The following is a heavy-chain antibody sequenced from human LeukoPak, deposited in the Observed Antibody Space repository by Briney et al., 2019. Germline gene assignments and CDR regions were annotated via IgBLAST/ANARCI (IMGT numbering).Heavy chain of an antibody. CDR2: ISGRGGTI. D-gene: IGHD4-11*01. V-gene: IGHV3-48*02. CDR1: GFTFNSYS. Sequence: GGSLRLSCAASGFTFNSYSMNWVRQAPGQGLAWISYISGRGGTIYYADSVRGRFTISRDDAQKALYLEMHSLTDDDAAVYYCARGATRTLSPINYWGQGTLVTVSS. J-gene: IGHJ4*02. CDR3: ARGATRTLSPINY.